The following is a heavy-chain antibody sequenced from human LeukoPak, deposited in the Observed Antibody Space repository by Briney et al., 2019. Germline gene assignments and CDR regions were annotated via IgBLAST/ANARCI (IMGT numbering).Heavy chain of an antibody. Sequence: PGGSLRLFCAASGFTFSSYAMSWVRQAPGKGLEWVSAISGSGGSTYYADSVKGRFTISRDNSKNTLYLQMNSLRAEDTAVYYCAKDGSYDFWSGYPLYYYYGMDVWGQGTTVTVSS. V-gene: IGHV3-23*01. CDR3: AKDGSYDFWSGYPLYYYYGMDV. D-gene: IGHD3-3*01. J-gene: IGHJ6*02. CDR2: ISGSGGST. CDR1: GFTFSSYA.